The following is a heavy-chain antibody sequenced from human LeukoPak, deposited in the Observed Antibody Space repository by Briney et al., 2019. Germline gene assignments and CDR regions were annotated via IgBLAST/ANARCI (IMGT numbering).Heavy chain of an antibody. CDR3: ARGPIQLWIHNAMDV. D-gene: IGHD5-18*01. V-gene: IGHV3-49*04. J-gene: IGHJ6*02. Sequence: GGDLRLSCSGSGFTLGDDAMSGVREAAGNGVDGVGFFRCKAYRGTTESAASVKGRFPISRDDSASIAYLQMNSLRTEDTAVYYCARGPIQLWIHNAMDVWGQGTTVTVPS. CDR1: GFTLGDDA. CDR2: FRCKAYRGTT.